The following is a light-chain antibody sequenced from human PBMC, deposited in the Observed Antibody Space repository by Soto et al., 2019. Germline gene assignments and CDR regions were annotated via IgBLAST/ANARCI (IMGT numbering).Light chain of an antibody. CDR1: SSDIGPYNY. V-gene: IGLV2-14*01. CDR3: SSYSSSATTYV. J-gene: IGLJ1*01. CDR2: EVT. Sequence: QSVLTQPASVSGSPGQSITISCIGTSSDIGPYNYVSWYQQHPDKAPKLILYEVTNRPSGASDRFSGSKSGNAAFLTISALQAEDEADYYCSSYSSSATTYVFGTGTKVTVL.